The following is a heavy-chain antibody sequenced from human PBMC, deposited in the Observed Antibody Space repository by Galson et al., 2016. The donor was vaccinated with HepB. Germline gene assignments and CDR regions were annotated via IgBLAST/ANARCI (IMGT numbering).Heavy chain of an antibody. CDR3: ASRRQCSGGRCYEVDP. CDR1: GLTFSSYA. V-gene: IGHV3-23*01. CDR2: ISGRGGDT. D-gene: IGHD2-15*01. J-gene: IGHJ5*02. Sequence: SLRLSCAASGLTFSSYAMTWVRQAPGKGLEWVSSISGRGGDTHYAVSVKGRFTISRDNFKNTVYLQMDSLRADDTAIYYCASRRQCSGGRCYEVDPWGQGTLVTVSS.